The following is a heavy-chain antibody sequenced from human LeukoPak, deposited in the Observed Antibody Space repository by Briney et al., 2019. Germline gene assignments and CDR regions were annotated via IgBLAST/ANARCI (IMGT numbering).Heavy chain of an antibody. J-gene: IGHJ3*02. V-gene: IGHV1-18*01. Sequence: GASVKVSCKASGYTFTSYGISWVRQAPGQGLEWMGWISAYNGNTNYAQKLQGRVTMTTDTSTSTAYMELRSLRSDDTAVYYCARDDPPYYYDSSGYDAFDIWGQGTMVTVSS. CDR1: GYTFTSYG. CDR3: ARDDPPYYYDSSGYDAFDI. CDR2: ISAYNGNT. D-gene: IGHD3-22*01.